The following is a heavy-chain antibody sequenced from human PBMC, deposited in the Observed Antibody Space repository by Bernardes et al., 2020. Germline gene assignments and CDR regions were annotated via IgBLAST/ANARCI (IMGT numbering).Heavy chain of an antibody. D-gene: IGHD6-6*01. J-gene: IGHJ3*02. CDR3: ARQAGAARPDLSAFDI. CDR1: GGSISSYY. V-gene: IGHV4-59*08. CDR2: IYYSGST. Sequence: SETLSLTCTVSGGSISSYYWSWIRQPPGKGLEWIGYIYYSGSTNYNPSLKSRVTISVDTSKNQISLKLSSVTAADTAVYYCARQAGAARPDLSAFDIWGQGTMVTVSS.